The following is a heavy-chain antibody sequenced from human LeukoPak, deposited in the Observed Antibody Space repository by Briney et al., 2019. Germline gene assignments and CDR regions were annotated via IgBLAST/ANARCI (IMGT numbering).Heavy chain of an antibody. Sequence: SETLSLTCTVSGDSISNNYWNWIRQPPGKGLEWIGYISSTGSSDYNPSLKSRVTISVDTSRNLFSLRLTSVTAADTAVYYCGRHFTGTSGNYYTDSWGQGTLVTVSS. J-gene: IGHJ5*01. CDR1: GDSISNNY. D-gene: IGHD3-10*01. V-gene: IGHV4-59*08. CDR3: GRHFTGTSGNYYTDS. CDR2: ISSTGSS.